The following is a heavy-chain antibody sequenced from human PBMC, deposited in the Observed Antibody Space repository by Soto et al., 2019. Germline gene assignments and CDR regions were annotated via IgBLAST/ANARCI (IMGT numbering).Heavy chain of an antibody. CDR3: TRSLNVLRFLEWSPRRYRGESFDI. CDR1: GFTFSGSA. D-gene: IGHD3-3*01. J-gene: IGHJ3*02. Sequence: GGSLRLSCAASGFTFSGSAMHWVRQASGKGLEWVGRIRSKANSYATAYDASVKGRFTISRDDSKKTAYLQMNSLKTKDTAIDYCTRSLNVLRFLEWSPRRYRGESFDIGGQGTMVTVSS. CDR2: IRSKANSYAT. V-gene: IGHV3-73*01.